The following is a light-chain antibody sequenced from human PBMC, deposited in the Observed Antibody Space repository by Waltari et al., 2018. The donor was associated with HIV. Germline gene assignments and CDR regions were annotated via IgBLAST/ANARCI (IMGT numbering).Light chain of an antibody. CDR2: EVS. CDR1: KSILHYALTPY. J-gene: IGKJ2*01. V-gene: IGKV2D-29*01. Sequence: DVVLTQTPLSLSVIPGQPASISCKSIKSILHYALTPYLYCYLQKSGQPPQLLIYEVSNRCSGVPARFSGSGSGADFTLKVSRVEPEDVGIYYCMQTQQPPYTFGQGTNLEIK. CDR3: MQTQQPPYT.